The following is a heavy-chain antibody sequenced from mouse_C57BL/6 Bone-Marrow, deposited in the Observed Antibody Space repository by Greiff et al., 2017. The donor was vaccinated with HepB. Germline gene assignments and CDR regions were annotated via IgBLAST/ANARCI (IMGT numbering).Heavy chain of an antibody. J-gene: IGHJ4*01. CDR2: IHPNSGST. V-gene: IGHV1-64*01. Sequence: VQLQQPGAELVKPGASVKLSCKASGYTFTSYWMHWVKQRPGQGLEWIGMIHPNSGSTNYNEKFKSKATLTVDKSSSTAYMQLSSLTSEDSAVYYCARITYYYGSSYDAMDYWGQGTSVTVSS. D-gene: IGHD1-1*01. CDR3: ARITYYYGSSYDAMDY. CDR1: GYTFTSYW.